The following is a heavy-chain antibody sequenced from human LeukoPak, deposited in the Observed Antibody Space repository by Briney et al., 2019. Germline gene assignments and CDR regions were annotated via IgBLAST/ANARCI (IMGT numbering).Heavy chain of an antibody. D-gene: IGHD6-13*01. CDR2: ITSRSSYM. CDR3: TRDPIAAAASGGDN. CDR1: GFTLSDYS. V-gene: IGHV3-21*01. J-gene: IGHJ4*02. Sequence: GGSLRLSCAASGFTLSDYSMNWVRQAPGKGLEWVSSITSRSSYMYYGDSVKGRFTISRDNAKNSLYLQMNSLRAEDTAVYYCTRDPIAAAASGGDNWGQGTLVTVSS.